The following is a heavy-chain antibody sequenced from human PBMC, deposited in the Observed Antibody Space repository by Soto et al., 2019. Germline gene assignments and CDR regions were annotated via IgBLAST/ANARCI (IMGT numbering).Heavy chain of an antibody. CDR3: ARAPVYGEFFSGGYMDV. Sequence: ASVKVSCKASGYTFTGYYMHWVRQAPGQGLEWMGWINPNSGGTNYAQKFQGWVTMTRDTSISTAYMELSRLRSDDTAVYYCARAPVYGEFFSGGYMDVWGKGTTVTVSS. J-gene: IGHJ6*03. CDR2: INPNSGGT. CDR1: GYTFTGYY. D-gene: IGHD3-10*02. V-gene: IGHV1-2*04.